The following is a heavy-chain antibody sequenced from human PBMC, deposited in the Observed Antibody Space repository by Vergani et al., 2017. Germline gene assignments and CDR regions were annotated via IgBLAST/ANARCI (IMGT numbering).Heavy chain of an antibody. J-gene: IGHJ5*02. V-gene: IGHV1-69*02. D-gene: IGHD6-13*01. CDR1: GVTFSSYT. CDR2: IIPILGIA. CDR3: ARGYSSSWYELGWFDP. Sequence: QVQLVQSGAEVKKPGSSVKVSCKASGVTFSSYTISWVRQAPGQGLEWMGRIIPILGIANYAQKFQGRVTIPADNSTSTAYLELSSLSSEDTAVYYCARGYSSSWYELGWFDPWGQGTLVTVSS.